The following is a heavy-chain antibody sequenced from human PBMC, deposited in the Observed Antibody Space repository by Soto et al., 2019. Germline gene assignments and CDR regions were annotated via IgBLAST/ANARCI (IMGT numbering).Heavy chain of an antibody. V-gene: IGHV6-1*01. J-gene: IGHJ5*02. CDR1: GDSVSSNTAS. D-gene: IGHD5-12*01. CDR2: TYFGSKWYN. CDR3: AKGDNLGPKTGYAFDP. Sequence: SQTLSLTCAISGDSVSSNTASWNWTRQSPSRGLEWLGRTYFGSKWYNDYAVSVKSRIIINPDTSNNQFSLQLNSVTPEDTAVYFCAKGDNLGPKTGYAFDPWGQGIMVTVSS.